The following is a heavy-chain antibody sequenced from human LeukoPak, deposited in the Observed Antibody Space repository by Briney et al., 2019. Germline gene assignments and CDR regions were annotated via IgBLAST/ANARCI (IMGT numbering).Heavy chain of an antibody. Sequence: GGSLRLSCAASGFTSSSYSMNWVRQAPGKGLEWVSSISSSSSYIYYADSVKGRFTISRDNAKNSLYLQMNSLRAEDTAVYYCARSTIWTRRRAFDIWGQGTMVTVSS. CDR2: ISSSSSYI. D-gene: IGHD3/OR15-3a*01. CDR1: GFTSSSYS. CDR3: ARSTIWTRRRAFDI. V-gene: IGHV3-21*01. J-gene: IGHJ3*02.